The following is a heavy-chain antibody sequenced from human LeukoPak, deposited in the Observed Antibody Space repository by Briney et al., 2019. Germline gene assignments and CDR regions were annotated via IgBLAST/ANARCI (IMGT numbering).Heavy chain of an antibody. J-gene: IGHJ6*02. V-gene: IGHV3-49*04. D-gene: IGHD5-18*01. CDR3: ARGPIQLWIHNAMDV. CDR2: IRSKAYRGTT. Sequence: PGRSLRVSCTGSGFTFGDHAMSWVRQAPGKGLEWVGFIRSKAYRGTTEYAASVKGRFSISRDDSASIAYLQMNGLKTEDTAVYYCARGPIQLWIHNAMDVWGQGTTVTVSS. CDR1: GFTFGDHA.